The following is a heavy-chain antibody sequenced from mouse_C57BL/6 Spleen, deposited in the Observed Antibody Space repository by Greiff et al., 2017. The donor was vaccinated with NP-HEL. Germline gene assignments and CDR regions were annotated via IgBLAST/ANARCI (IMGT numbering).Heavy chain of an antibody. Sequence: VQLQQSGAELVRPGTSVKVSCKASGYAFTNYLIEWVKQRPGQGLEWIGVINPGSGGTNYNEKFKGKATLTADKSSSTAYMQLSSLTAEDSAVYVCARGGYYGSSRYFDVWGTGTTVTVSS. V-gene: IGHV1-54*01. CDR2: INPGSGGT. D-gene: IGHD1-1*01. CDR1: GYAFTNYL. J-gene: IGHJ1*03. CDR3: ARGGYYGSSRYFDV.